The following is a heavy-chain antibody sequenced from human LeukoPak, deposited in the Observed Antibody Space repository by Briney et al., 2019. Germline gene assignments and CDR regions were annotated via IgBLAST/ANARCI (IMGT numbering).Heavy chain of an antibody. J-gene: IGHJ4*02. CDR1: GYTFTSYY. Sequence: ASVKVSCTASGYTFTSYYMHWVRQAPGQGLEWMGIINPSGGSTSYAQKFQGRVTMTRDTSTSTVYMELSSLRSEDTAVYYCARDEVYYDSSGYFDYWVQGTLVTVSS. D-gene: IGHD3-22*01. CDR3: ARDEVYYDSSGYFDY. V-gene: IGHV1-46*01. CDR2: INPSGGST.